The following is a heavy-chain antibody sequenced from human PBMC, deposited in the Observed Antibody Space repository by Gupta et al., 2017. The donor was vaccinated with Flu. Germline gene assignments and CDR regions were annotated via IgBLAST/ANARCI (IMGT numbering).Heavy chain of an antibody. CDR2: INHRGST. J-gene: IGHJ2*01. V-gene: IGHV4-34*01. CDR1: GGSFSGYY. D-gene: IGHD3-10*01. Sequence: QVQLQQWGAGLLQPSEPLSLTCAVYGGSFSGYYWHCILQPPGKGPEWIGEINHRGSTNYTPSLMSRVTISVDTSKNQFSLKLSSVTAADTAVYYCARGTRWFRYVDLWGRGTLVTVSS. CDR3: ARGTRWFRYVDL.